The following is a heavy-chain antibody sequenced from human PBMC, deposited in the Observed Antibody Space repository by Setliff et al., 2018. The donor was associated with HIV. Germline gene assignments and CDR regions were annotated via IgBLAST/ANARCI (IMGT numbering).Heavy chain of an antibody. CDR1: GYTLTSYD. D-gene: IGHD3-22*01. J-gene: IGHJ5*02. CDR3: AINDRTYFYDSSGYYGNWFDP. Sequence: ASVKVSCKASGYTLTSYDINWVRQATGQGLEWMGWMNPNSGNTGYAQKFQGRVTMTRNTSISTAYMELSSLRSEDTAVYYCAINDRTYFYDSSGYYGNWFDPWGQGTLVTAPQ. CDR2: MNPNSGNT. V-gene: IGHV1-8*01.